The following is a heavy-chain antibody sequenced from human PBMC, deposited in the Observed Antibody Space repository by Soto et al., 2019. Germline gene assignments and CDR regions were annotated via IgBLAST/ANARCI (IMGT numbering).Heavy chain of an antibody. Sequence: SQTLSLTCVFSGDIVASNRATWNWVRQSPSRGLEWLGRTYYRSKWKNDYALSVNSRITINPDTSKNQLSLQLSSVTPDDTAIYYCVRGVDSSFDYWGQGTLFTVSS. CDR3: VRGVDSSFDY. D-gene: IGHD6-13*01. V-gene: IGHV6-1*01. CDR2: TYYRSKWKN. J-gene: IGHJ4*02. CDR1: GDIVASNRAT.